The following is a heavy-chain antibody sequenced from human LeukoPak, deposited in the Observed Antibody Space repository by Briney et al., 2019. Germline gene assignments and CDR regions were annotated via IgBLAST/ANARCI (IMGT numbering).Heavy chain of an antibody. CDR2: ISYDGSNK. CDR1: GFTFDDYG. Sequence: PGGSLRLSCAASGFTFDDYGMDWVRQAPGKGLEWVAVISYDGSNKYYADSVKGRFTISRDNSKNTLYLHINSLRVEDTAVYYCAKDRGFGVFFQYYFHYWGQGTLVTVSS. CDR3: AKDRGFGVFFQYYFHY. V-gene: IGHV3-30*18. J-gene: IGHJ4*02. D-gene: IGHD3-10*01.